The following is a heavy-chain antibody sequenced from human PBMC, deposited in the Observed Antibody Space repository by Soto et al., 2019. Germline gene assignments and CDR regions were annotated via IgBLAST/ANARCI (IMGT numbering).Heavy chain of an antibody. J-gene: IGHJ4*02. CDR2: IYYSGST. D-gene: IGHD6-6*01. Sequence: SETLSLTCTVSGGSISSYYWSWIRQPPGKGLEWIGYIYYSGSTNYNPSLKSRVTISVDTSKNQFSLKLSSVTAADTAVYYCGRESIVHAAFDYWGQGTLVTVSS. V-gene: IGHV4-59*01. CDR3: GRESIVHAAFDY. CDR1: GGSISSYY.